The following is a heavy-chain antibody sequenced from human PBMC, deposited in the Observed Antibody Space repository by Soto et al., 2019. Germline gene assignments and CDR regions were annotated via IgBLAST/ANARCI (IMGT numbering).Heavy chain of an antibody. J-gene: IGHJ6*03. CDR2: IYYSGST. CDR3: ARVRLGARGYYNYTAV. V-gene: IGHV4-59*07. CDR1: GGCIRSYD. D-gene: IGHD3-16*01. Sequence: SYTLSLTCTVSGGCIRSYDVSWIRQTPGKGLEWIGYIYYSGSTNYNPSLKSRVTISVDTSKNQFSLKLSSVTAADTAVYYCARVRLGARGYYNYTAVWGKGTTVTVSS.